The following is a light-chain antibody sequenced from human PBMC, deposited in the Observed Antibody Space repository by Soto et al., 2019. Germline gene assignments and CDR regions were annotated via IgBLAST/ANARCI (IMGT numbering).Light chain of an antibody. CDR1: SSDIGAYDY. V-gene: IGLV2-11*01. CDR3: CSYAGSCFV. Sequence: QSALTQPRSVSGAPGQSVAISCTGTSSDIGAYDYVSWYRQYPGQAPNLIIYDVNKRPSGVPDRFFGSKSGNTASLTISGLQAEDDGDYYCCSYAGSCFVFGTGTKVTVL. J-gene: IGLJ1*01. CDR2: DVN.